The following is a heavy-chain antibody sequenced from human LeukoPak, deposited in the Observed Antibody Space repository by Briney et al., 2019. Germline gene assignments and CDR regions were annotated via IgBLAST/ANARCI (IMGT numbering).Heavy chain of an antibody. D-gene: IGHD2-8*01. CDR1: GFTFSSYW. CDR2: INGDGTTI. J-gene: IGHJ5*02. V-gene: IGHV3-74*01. Sequence: GGSLRLSCAASGFTFSSYWMHWVRQAPGEGLVWVSRINGDGTTISYAGSVKGRFTISRDNAKDTLYLQMNSLRAEDTAIYYCTRRVDAARWYDPWGQGTLVTVSS. CDR3: TRRVDAARWYDP.